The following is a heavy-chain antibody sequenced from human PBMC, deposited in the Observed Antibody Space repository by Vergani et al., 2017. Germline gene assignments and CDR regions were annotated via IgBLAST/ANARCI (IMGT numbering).Heavy chain of an antibody. D-gene: IGHD3-10*01. CDR3: AREFGELQNWFDP. CDR2: IYYSGST. V-gene: IGHV4-31*03. CDR1: GGSISSGGYY. Sequence: QVQLQESGPGLVKPSQTLSLTCTVSGGSISSGGYYWSWIRQHPGKGLEWIGYIYYSGSTYYNPSLKSRVTMSVDTSKNQFSLKLSSVTAADTAVYYCAREFGELQNWFDPWGQGTLVTVSS. J-gene: IGHJ5*02.